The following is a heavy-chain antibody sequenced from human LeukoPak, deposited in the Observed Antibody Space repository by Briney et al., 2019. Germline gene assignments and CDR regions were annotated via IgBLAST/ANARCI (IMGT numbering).Heavy chain of an antibody. CDR1: GFTSDNSA. D-gene: IGHD3-16*01. CDR2: INWDGTNT. J-gene: IGHJ5*01. CDR3: AKDGGVSGLNWFDS. Sequence: GGSLRLSCLASGFTSDNSAMHWVRHAPGKGLEWVSLINWDGTNTLYANSVRGRFTISRDNNINSLYLHMNNLRLEDSAVYYCAKDGGVSGLNWFDSWGQGTLVTVSS. V-gene: IGHV3-43D*04.